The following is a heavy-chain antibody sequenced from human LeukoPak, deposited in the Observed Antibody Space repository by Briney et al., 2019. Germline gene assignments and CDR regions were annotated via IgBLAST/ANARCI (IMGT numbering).Heavy chain of an antibody. Sequence: QPGGSLRLSCAASGFTFSSYEMNWVRQAPGKGLEWVSYISSSGSTIYYADSVKGRFTISRDNAKNSLYLQMNSLRAEDTAVYYCAKDLSYYGSGSPSVDYWGQGTLVTVSS. CDR2: ISSSGSTI. V-gene: IGHV3-48*03. CDR1: GFTFSSYE. J-gene: IGHJ4*02. CDR3: AKDLSYYGSGSPSVDY. D-gene: IGHD3-10*01.